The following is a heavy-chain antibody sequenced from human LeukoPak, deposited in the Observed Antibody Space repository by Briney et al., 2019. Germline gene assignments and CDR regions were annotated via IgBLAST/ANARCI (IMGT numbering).Heavy chain of an antibody. CDR1: GFTFDDYA. J-gene: IGHJ4*02. Sequence: PGGSLRLSCAASGFTFDDYAMHWARQAPGKGLEWVSGISWNSGSIGYADSVKGRFTISRGNAKNSLYLQMNSLRAEDTAVYYCVGGDYWGQGTLVTVSS. V-gene: IGHV3-9*01. CDR3: VGGDY. CDR2: ISWNSGSI.